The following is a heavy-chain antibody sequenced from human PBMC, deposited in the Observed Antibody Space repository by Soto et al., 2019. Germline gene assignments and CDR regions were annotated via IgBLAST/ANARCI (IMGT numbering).Heavy chain of an antibody. J-gene: IGHJ2*01. D-gene: IGHD5-18*01. Sequence: QVQLVQSGAELKKPGSSVKVSCKASGGTFGNFAISWVRQAPGQGPEWVAGIIPIYGTSNYADDFRGRITLPADESTATGDLELSSLRSEDTAIYYWATGTRGGYSYWYFARWGRGTQVTVSS. CDR3: ATGTRGGYSYWYFAR. CDR2: IIPIYGTS. V-gene: IGHV1-69*01. CDR1: GGTFGNFA.